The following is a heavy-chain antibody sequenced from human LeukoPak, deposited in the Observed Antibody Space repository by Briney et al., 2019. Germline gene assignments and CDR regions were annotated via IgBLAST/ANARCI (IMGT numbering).Heavy chain of an antibody. J-gene: IGHJ4*02. Sequence: PSETLSLTCTIPGGSISSYFWSWIRQPPGKGLEWIGYIYYTGSTNYNPSLKSRVIISLDTSKNQFSLKLSSVTAADTAVYYCARTLSRWDPFDYWGQGTLVTVSS. D-gene: IGHD1-26*01. V-gene: IGHV4-59*01. CDR1: GGSISSYF. CDR2: IYYTGST. CDR3: ARTLSRWDPFDY.